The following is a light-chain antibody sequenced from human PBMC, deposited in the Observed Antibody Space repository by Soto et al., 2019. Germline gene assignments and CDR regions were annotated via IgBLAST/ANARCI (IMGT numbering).Light chain of an antibody. Sequence: DIQMTQSQSSLSASVGDRVTITSRARQSISRWLAWYQQKPGKAPKLLIYDASILESGVPSRFSGSGSGTEFTLTSICLPPDDSATYYSQQYNSYRTFGQGSEVDI. CDR3: QQYNSYRT. J-gene: IGKJ1*01. CDR1: QSISRW. CDR2: DAS. V-gene: IGKV1-5*01.